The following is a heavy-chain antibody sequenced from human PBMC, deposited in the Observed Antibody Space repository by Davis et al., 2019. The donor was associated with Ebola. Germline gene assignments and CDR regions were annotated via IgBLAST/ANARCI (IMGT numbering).Heavy chain of an antibody. J-gene: IGHJ4*02. V-gene: IGHV3-30-3*01. CDR2: IPSDGSNK. CDR3: AKGQRDVVVPAAPVY. Sequence: SLKISCAASGFTFSSYAMHWVRQAPGKGLEWVAVIPSDGSNKYYADSVKGRFTISRDNSKNTLSLQMNSLRAEDTAVYYCAKGQRDVVVPAAPVYWGQGTLVTVSS. CDR1: GFTFSSYA. D-gene: IGHD2-2*01.